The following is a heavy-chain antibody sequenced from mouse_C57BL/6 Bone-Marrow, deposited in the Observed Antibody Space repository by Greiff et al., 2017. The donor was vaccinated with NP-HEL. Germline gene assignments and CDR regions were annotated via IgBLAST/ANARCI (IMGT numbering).Heavy chain of an antibody. D-gene: IGHD2-3*01. CDR1: GYTFTSYW. J-gene: IGHJ4*01. CDR2: IAPSDSYT. CDR3: ARSSDGYYYAMDY. V-gene: IGHV1-69*01. Sequence: VQLQQPGAELVMPGASVKLSCKASGYTFTSYWMHWVKQRPGQGLEWIGEIAPSDSYTNYNQKFKGKSTLTVDKSSSTAYMQLSSLTSEDSAVYYCARSSDGYYYAMDYWGQGTSVTVSS.